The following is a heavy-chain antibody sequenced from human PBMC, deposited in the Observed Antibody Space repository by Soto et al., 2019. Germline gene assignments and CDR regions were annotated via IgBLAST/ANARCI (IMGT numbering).Heavy chain of an antibody. D-gene: IGHD2-8*01. V-gene: IGHV1-58*01. CDR3: AAEVGTNYYYYGMDV. Sequence: SVKVSCKASGFTFTSSAVQWVRQARGQRLEWIGWIVVGSGNTNYAQKFQERVTITRDMSTSTAYMELSSLRSEDTAVYYCAAEVGTNYYYYGMDVWGQGTTVTVSS. CDR1: GFTFTSSA. J-gene: IGHJ6*02. CDR2: IVVGSGNT.